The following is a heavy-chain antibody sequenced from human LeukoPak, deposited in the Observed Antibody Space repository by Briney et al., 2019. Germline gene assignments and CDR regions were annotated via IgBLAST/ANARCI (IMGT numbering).Heavy chain of an antibody. D-gene: IGHD6-25*01. V-gene: IGHV4-34*01. CDR3: ARGVSIAARYFDL. CDR2: ISHTGRT. J-gene: IGHJ2*01. CDR1: DGPFSSFY. Sequence: PSETLSVTCAVYDGPFSSFYWTWIRQPPGKGLEWIGEISHTGRTNYNPSLKSRVTISVDTSKNQFSLNLTSVTAADTAMYYCARGVSIAARYFDLWGRGTLVAVSS.